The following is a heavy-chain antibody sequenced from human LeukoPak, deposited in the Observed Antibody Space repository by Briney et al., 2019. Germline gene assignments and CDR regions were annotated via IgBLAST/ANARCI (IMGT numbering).Heavy chain of an antibody. V-gene: IGHV3-53*01. CDR2: IYSDGST. CDR1: GFTVSSNY. J-gene: IGHJ4*02. Sequence: PGGSLRLSCAVSGFTVSSNYMSWVRQAPGKGLEWVSIIYSDGSTYYADSVKGRFTISRDNSKNTLYLQMNSLRAEDTAVYYCARETGPLYSSGWYLDYWGQGTLVTVSS. CDR3: ARETGPLYSSGWYLDY. D-gene: IGHD6-19*01.